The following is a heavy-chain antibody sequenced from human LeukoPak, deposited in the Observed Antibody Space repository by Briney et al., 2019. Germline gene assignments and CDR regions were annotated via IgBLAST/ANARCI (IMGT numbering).Heavy chain of an antibody. CDR3: ARDGYYDYVWGSYRTENYFDY. Sequence: GGSLRLSCAASGFTFSSYGMHWVRQAPGKGLEWVAFIRYDGNNQYYADSVKGRFTISRDNSKNTLYLQMNSLRAEDTAVYYCARDGYYDYVWGSYRTENYFDYWGQGTLVTVSS. D-gene: IGHD3-16*02. J-gene: IGHJ4*02. V-gene: IGHV3-30*02. CDR1: GFTFSSYG. CDR2: IRYDGNNQ.